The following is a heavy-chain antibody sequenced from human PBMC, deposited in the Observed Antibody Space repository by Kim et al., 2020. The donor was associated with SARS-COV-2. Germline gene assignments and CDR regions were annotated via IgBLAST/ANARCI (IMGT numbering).Heavy chain of an antibody. J-gene: IGHJ4*02. D-gene: IGHD3-9*01. CDR3: ARHNYDILTGWNPYYFDY. V-gene: IGHV4-59*08. Sequence: KSRVTLSVDTSKNQFSLKLSSVTAADTAVYYCARHNYDILTGWNPYYFDYWGQGTLVTVSS.